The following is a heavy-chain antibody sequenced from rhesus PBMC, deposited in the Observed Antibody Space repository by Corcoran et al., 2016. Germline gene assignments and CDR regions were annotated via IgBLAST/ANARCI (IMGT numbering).Heavy chain of an antibody. D-gene: IGHD4-29*01. CDR2: NYGSGSST. CDR3: ARWGQASSLGFDF. J-gene: IGHJ3*01. V-gene: IGHV4S11*01. Sequence: QVQLQESGPGLVKPLETLSLTCAVSGGSISSNYWSWIRQPPGTGLEWIGYNYGSGSSTNHNPSLKSRVTRSVGTSKNQFSLKLSSVTAADTAVYYCARWGQASSLGFDFWGQGLRVTVSS. CDR1: GGSISSNY.